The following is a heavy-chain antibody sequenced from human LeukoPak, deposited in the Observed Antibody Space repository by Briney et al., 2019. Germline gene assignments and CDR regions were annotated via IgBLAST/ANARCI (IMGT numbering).Heavy chain of an antibody. J-gene: IGHJ5*02. CDR1: DGSIDRSSYY. V-gene: IGHV4-39*01. CDR2: IYYSGNT. CDR3: ARVRGPDGWFAP. Sequence: SETLSLTCTVSDGSIDRSSYYWGWIRQPPGKGLEWIGSIYYSGNTYYNSSLKSRITISVNTTKNQVALKLSSVTAADTAVYYCARVRGPDGWFAPWGQGTLVSVSS.